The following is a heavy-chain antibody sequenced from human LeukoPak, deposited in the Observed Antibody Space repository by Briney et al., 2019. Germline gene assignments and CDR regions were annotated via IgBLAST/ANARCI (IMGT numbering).Heavy chain of an antibody. D-gene: IGHD3-22*01. CDR3: ARGPYSYDSSGAFDI. Sequence: SETLSLTCTVSGYSIRSGDYYWSWIRQPAGKGLEWIGRISSSGSTNYNPSLKSRVTISVDTSKNQFSLKLSSVTAADTAVYFCARGPYSYDSSGAFDIWGQGTMVTVSS. CDR2: ISSSGST. J-gene: IGHJ3*02. V-gene: IGHV4-61*02. CDR1: GYSIRSGDYY.